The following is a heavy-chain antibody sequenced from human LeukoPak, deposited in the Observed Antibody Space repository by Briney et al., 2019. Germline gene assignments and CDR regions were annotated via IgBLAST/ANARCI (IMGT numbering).Heavy chain of an antibody. Sequence: GASVKVSCKASGYTFTSYYMHWVRQAPGQGLEWMGIINPSGGSTSYAQKFQGGVTMTRDTSTSTVYMELSSLRSEDTAVYYCARDGEEGEGVRYSDTAMVTIMAFDIWGQGTMVTVSS. D-gene: IGHD5-18*01. J-gene: IGHJ3*02. CDR3: ARDGEEGEGVRYSDTAMVTIMAFDI. V-gene: IGHV1-46*01. CDR2: INPSGGST. CDR1: GYTFTSYY.